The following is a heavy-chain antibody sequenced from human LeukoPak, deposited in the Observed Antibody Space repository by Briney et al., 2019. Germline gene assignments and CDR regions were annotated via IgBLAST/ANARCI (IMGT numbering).Heavy chain of an antibody. CDR1: GGSFSGYY. V-gene: IGHV4-34*01. CDR3: ARRAGTTTFDY. Sequence: SETLSLTCAVYGGSFSGYYWSWIRQPPGKGLEWIGEINHSGSTNYNPSLKSRVTISVDTSKNQFSLKLSSVTAADTAVYYCARRAGTTTFDYWGQGTLVTVSS. CDR2: INHSGST. D-gene: IGHD4-17*01. J-gene: IGHJ4*02.